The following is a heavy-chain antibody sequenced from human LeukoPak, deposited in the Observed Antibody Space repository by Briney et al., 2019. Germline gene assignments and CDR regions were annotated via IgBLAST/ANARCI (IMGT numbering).Heavy chain of an antibody. CDR3: AKDAVVRGVTRDAFDI. CDR1: GFTFSSYW. V-gene: IGHV3-74*03. J-gene: IGHJ3*02. CDR2: INSDGSST. Sequence: QPGGSLRLSCVASGFTFSSYWMHWVRQAPGKGLVWVSRINSDGSSTTYADSVKGRFTISRDNSKDTLYLQMNSLRAEDTAVYYCAKDAVVRGVTRDAFDIWGQGTMVTVSS. D-gene: IGHD3-10*01.